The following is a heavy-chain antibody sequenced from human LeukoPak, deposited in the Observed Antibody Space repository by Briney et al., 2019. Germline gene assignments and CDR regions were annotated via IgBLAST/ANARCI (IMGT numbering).Heavy chain of an antibody. D-gene: IGHD3-10*01. J-gene: IGHJ6*03. CDR3: ARQGDGYYYMDV. V-gene: IGHV4-39*01. CDR1: GGSISSSSYF. CDR2: IYYSGST. Sequence: PSETLSLTCTVSGGSISSSSYFWGWIRQPPGKGLEWIGSIYYSGSTYYNPSLKSRVTISVDTSKNQFSLKLSSVTAADTAVYYCARQGDGYYYMDVWGKGTTATVSS.